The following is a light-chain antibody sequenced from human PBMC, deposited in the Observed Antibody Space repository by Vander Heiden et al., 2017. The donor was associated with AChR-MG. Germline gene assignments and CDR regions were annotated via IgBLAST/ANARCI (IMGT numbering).Light chain of an antibody. CDR1: SSNIGNNY. CDR2: DDN. Sequence: QSVLTQPPSVSAAPGQKVTISCSGSSSNIGNNYVSWYQQLPGTAPKLLIYDDNKRPSGIPDRFSASKSGSSATLGITGLQTGDEAVYFCGTWDRRLGAQVVFGGGTKLTVL. V-gene: IGLV1-51*01. J-gene: IGLJ3*02. CDR3: GTWDRRLGAQVV.